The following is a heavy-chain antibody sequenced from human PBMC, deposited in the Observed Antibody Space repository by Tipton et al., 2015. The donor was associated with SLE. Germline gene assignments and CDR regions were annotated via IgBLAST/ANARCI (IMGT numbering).Heavy chain of an antibody. V-gene: IGHV4-34*01. CDR3: ARVSGYSYGLRVPFDY. CDR2: INHSGST. D-gene: IGHD5-18*01. Sequence: TLSLTCAVYGGSFSGYFWSWIRQPPGKGLEWIGEINHSGSTNYNPSLKSRVTISVDTSKNQFSLKLSSVTAADTAVYYCARVSGYSYGLRVPFDYWSQGTLVTVSS. J-gene: IGHJ4*02. CDR1: GGSFSGYF.